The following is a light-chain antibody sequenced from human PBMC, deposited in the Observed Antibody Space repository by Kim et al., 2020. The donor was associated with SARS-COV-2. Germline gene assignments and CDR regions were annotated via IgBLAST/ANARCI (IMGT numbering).Light chain of an antibody. Sequence: ELTQPPSASGTLGQRVTISCSGSSSNIGSNTVNWYQQLPGTAPKLLIYSNNQRPSGVPDRFSGSKSGTSASLAISGLQSEDEADYYCSAWDDSLNGPVFGGGTQLTVL. CDR1: SSNIGSNT. CDR2: SNN. J-gene: IGLJ2*01. CDR3: SAWDDSLNGPV. V-gene: IGLV1-44*01.